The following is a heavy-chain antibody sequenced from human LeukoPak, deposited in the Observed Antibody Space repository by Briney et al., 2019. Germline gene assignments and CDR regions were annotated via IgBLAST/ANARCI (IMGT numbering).Heavy chain of an antibody. J-gene: IGHJ4*02. CDR2: IGTAGDT. D-gene: IGHD1-26*01. Sequence: GGSLRLSCAASGFTFSSYDMHWVRHATGKGLEWVSAIGTAGDTYYPGSVKGRFTISRENAKNSLYLQMNSLRAGDTAVYYCARVRSGAAFFDYWGQGTLVTVSS. CDR1: GFTFSSYD. V-gene: IGHV3-13*01. CDR3: ARVRSGAAFFDY.